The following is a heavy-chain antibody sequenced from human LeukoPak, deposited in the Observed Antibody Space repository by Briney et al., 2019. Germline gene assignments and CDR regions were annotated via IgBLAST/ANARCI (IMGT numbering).Heavy chain of an antibody. V-gene: IGHV3-53*01. D-gene: IGHD3-22*01. CDR3: ARGPYRGYYYDSSGYFGY. Sequence: GGSLRLSCAASGFTVSSNYMSWVRQAPGKGLEWVSVIYSGGSTYYADSVKGRFTISRDNSKNTLYLQMNSLRAEDTAVYYCARGPYRGYYYDSSGYFGYWGQGTLVTVSS. J-gene: IGHJ4*02. CDR2: IYSGGST. CDR1: GFTVSSNY.